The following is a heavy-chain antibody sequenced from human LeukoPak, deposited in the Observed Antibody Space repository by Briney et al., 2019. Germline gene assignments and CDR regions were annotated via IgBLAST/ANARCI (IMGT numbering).Heavy chain of an antibody. CDR3: ARGPVYGPGTITGMDV. V-gene: IGHV4-4*07. J-gene: IGHJ6*04. CDR1: GGSISHYY. Sequence: SETLSLTRTVSGGSISHYYWSWIRQPAGKGLQWIGRIHSSGNTDFLPSLRSRVTMSVDTSNNQFSLNLTSVTAADAAVYYCARGPVYGPGTITGMDVWGTETTVTVSS. D-gene: IGHD1-20*01. CDR2: IHSSGNT.